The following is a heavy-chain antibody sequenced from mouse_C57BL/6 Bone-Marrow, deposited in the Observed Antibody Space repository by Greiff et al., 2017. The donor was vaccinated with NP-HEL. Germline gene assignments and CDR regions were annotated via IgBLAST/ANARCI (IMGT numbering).Heavy chain of an antibody. Sequence: VQLKESGPGLAKPSQTLYLTCSVTGYSITRDYWNWIRKFPGNKLEYMGYISYSGSTYYNPSLKSRITITRDTSKNQYYLQLNSVTTEDTATYYCARGGYFDVWGTGTTVTVSS. CDR3: ARGGYFDV. CDR2: ISYSGST. J-gene: IGHJ1*03. CDR1: GYSITRDY. V-gene: IGHV3-8*01.